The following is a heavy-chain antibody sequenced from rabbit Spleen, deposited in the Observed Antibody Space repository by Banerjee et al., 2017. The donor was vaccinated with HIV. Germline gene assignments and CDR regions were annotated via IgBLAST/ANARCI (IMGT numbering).Heavy chain of an antibody. CDR3: ARGADYAGDGYAL. D-gene: IGHD4-2*01. J-gene: IGHJ4*01. V-gene: IGHV1S40*01. Sequence: QSLEESGGGLVKPGASLTLTCKTSGFSFSSGLPMCWVRQAPGKGLEWIACIYAGSSGSTYYASWAKGRFTISKTSSTTVTLQMTSLTAADTATYFCARGADYAGDGYALWGPGTLVTVS. CDR2: IYAGSSGST. CDR1: GFSFSSGLP.